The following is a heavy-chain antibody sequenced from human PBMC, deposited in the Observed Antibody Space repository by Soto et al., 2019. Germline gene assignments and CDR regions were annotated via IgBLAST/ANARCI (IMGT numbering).Heavy chain of an antibody. Sequence: PSETLSLTCTVSGGSISSYYWSWIRQPPGTGLEWIGYIYYSGSTNYNPSLKSRVTISVDTSKNQFSLKLSSVTAADTAVYYCARHVTGSGYPDFDYWGQGTLVTVSS. CDR3: ARHVTGSGYPDFDY. J-gene: IGHJ4*02. D-gene: IGHD5-12*01. CDR2: IYYSGST. CDR1: GGSISSYY. V-gene: IGHV4-59*08.